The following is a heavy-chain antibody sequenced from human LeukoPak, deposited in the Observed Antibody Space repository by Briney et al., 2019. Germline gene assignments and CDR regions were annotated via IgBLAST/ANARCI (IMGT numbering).Heavy chain of an antibody. CDR3: ARLGSCCNGAFDI. Sequence: SETLSLTCTVSGGSISSYCWSWIRQPPGKGLEWIGYIYYSGSTNYNPSLKSRVTISVDTSKNQFSLKLSSVTAADTAVYYCARLGSCCNGAFDIWGQGTMVTVSS. V-gene: IGHV4-59*08. CDR2: IYYSGST. CDR1: GGSISSYC. D-gene: IGHD2-15*01. J-gene: IGHJ3*02.